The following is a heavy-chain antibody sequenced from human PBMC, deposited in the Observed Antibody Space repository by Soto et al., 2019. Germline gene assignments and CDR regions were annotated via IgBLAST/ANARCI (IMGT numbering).Heavy chain of an antibody. J-gene: IGHJ4*02. CDR1: GFTFSSYA. CDR3: AKHSKGLKDIVVVVAATPCDY. CDR2: ISGSGGST. D-gene: IGHD2-15*01. V-gene: IGHV3-23*01. Sequence: GSLRLSCAASGFTFSSYAMSWVRQAPGKGLEWVSAISGSGGSTYYADSVKGRFTISRDNSKNTLYLQMNSLRAEDTAVYYCAKHSKGLKDIVVVVAATPCDYWGQGTLVTVSS.